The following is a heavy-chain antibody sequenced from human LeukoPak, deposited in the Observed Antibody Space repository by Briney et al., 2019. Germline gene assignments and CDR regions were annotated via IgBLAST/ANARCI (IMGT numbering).Heavy chain of an antibody. CDR2: INSDGSST. J-gene: IGHJ5*02. V-gene: IGHV3-74*01. CDR3: ARVPGSGSYYNENWFDP. Sequence: GGSLRLSCAASGFTFSSYWMHWVRQAPGKGLVWVSRINSDGSSTSYADSVKGRFTISRDNAKNTLYLQMNSLRAEDTAVYYCARVPGSGSYYNENWFDPWGQGTPVTISS. D-gene: IGHD3-10*01. CDR1: GFTFSSYW.